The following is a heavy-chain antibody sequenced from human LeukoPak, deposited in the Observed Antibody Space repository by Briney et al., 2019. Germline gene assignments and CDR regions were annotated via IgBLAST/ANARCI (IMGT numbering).Heavy chain of an antibody. CDR2: INPNSGDT. V-gene: IGHV1-2*02. J-gene: IGHJ4*02. CDR3: ARDNDSRDPPHFDY. D-gene: IGHD3-16*01. CDR1: GYTFTGYY. Sequence: ASVKVSCKASGYTFTGYYMHWVRQAPGQGLEWMGWINPNSGDTNYGHKFQGRVTMTRDTSISTAYMELSSLRSEDTAVYYCARDNDSRDPPHFDYWGQGTLVTVSS.